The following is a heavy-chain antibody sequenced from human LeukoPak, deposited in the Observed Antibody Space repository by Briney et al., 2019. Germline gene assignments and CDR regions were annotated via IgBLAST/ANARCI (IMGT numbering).Heavy chain of an antibody. D-gene: IGHD2-15*01. CDR1: GFTVSSNY. J-gene: IGHJ6*02. Sequence: GGSLRLSCAASGFTVSSNYMSWVRQAPGKGLEWVSVIYSGGSTYYADSVKGRFTISRDDSKNTLYLQLNSLRAKDTAVYYCARAPAATYGMDVWGQGTTVTVSS. CDR2: IYSGGST. V-gene: IGHV3-66*01. CDR3: ARAPAATYGMDV.